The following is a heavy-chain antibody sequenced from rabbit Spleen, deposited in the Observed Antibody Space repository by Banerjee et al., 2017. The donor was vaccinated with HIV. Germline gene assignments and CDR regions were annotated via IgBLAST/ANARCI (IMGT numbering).Heavy chain of an antibody. Sequence: QSLEESGGGLVKPGASLTLTCKASGFSFNSGYDMCWVRQAPGKGLEWVACANAGNSGGTYSATWAKGRFTISKTSSTTVTLQMTSLTAADTATYFCARDAGTSFSTYGMDLWGPGTLVTVS. CDR1: GFSFNSGYD. CDR2: ANAGNSGGT. V-gene: IGHV1S40*01. CDR3: ARDAGTSFSTYGMDL. J-gene: IGHJ6*01. D-gene: IGHD8-1*01.